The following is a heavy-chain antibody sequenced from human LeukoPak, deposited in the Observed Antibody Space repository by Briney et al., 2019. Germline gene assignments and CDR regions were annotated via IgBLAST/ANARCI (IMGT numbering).Heavy chain of an antibody. D-gene: IGHD2-15*01. CDR3: ARAPSGCGGTCAFDA. CDR1: GDSISGYF. V-gene: IGHV4-4*07. Sequence: SETLSLTCTVSGDSISGYFWSWIRQPAGKGLEWIGRMHAGGDSNYNLSLKSRITLSFDTPETQHSMTLTSVTAPDTAVYFCARAPSGCGGTCAFDAWGQGTPVTVSS. J-gene: IGHJ5*02. CDR2: MHAGGDS.